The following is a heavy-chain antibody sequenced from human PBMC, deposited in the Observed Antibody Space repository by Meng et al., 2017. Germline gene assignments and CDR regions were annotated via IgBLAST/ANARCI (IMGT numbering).Heavy chain of an antibody. CDR3: TTDYDSSGYHMYYFDY. CDR1: GFTFSSYA. D-gene: IGHD3-22*01. CDR2: IKSKTDGGTT. J-gene: IGHJ4*02. Sequence: GESLKISCAASGFTFSSYAMHWVRQAPGKGLEWVGRIKSKTDGGTTDYAAPVKGRFTISRDDSKNTLYLQMNSLKTEDTAVYYCTTDYDSSGYHMYYFDYWGQGTLVTVSS. V-gene: IGHV3-15*01.